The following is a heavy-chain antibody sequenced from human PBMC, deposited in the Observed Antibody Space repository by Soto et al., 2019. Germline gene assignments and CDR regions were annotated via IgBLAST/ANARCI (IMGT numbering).Heavy chain of an antibody. J-gene: IGHJ6*02. CDR1: GGSISSGGYY. V-gene: IGHV4-31*03. D-gene: IGHD3-22*01. CDR2: IYYSGST. CDR3: ARTPYYYDSSGYYYVPHYYYGMDV. Sequence: SETLSLTCTVSGGSISSGGYYWSWIRQHPGKGLEWIGYIYYSGSTYYNPSLKSRVTISVDTSKNQFSLKLSSVTAADTAVYYCARTPYYYDSSGYYYVPHYYYGMDVWGQGTTVT.